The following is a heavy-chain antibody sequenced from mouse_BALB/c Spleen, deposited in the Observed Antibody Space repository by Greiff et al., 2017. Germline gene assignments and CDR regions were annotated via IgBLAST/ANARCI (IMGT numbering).Heavy chain of an antibody. CDR1: GYSITSDYA. CDR2: ISYSGST. Sequence: EVKLMESGPGLVKPSQSLSLTCTVTGYSITSDYAWNWIRQFPGNKLEWMGYISYSGSTSYNPSLKSRISITRDTSKNQFFLQLNSVTTEDTATYYCARSRGFYYADYAMDYWGQGTSVTVSS. V-gene: IGHV3-2*02. D-gene: IGHD2-1*01. J-gene: IGHJ4*01. CDR3: ARSRGFYYADYAMDY.